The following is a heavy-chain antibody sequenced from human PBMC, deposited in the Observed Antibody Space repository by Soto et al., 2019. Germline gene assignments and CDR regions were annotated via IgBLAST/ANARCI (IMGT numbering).Heavy chain of an antibody. J-gene: IGHJ4*01. CDR3: ARDSTRITMIVVVITGGAFDI. CDR1: GCTFTSYG. CDR2: ISAYNGNT. D-gene: IGHD3-22*01. Sequence: ASVKVSCKASGCTFTSYGISRVRQAPGQGLEWMGWISAYNGNTNYAQKLQGRVTMTTDKATSTAYMELRSLRSDDTAVYYCARDSTRITMIVVVITGGAFDIWGLGTLVTVSS. V-gene: IGHV1-18*01.